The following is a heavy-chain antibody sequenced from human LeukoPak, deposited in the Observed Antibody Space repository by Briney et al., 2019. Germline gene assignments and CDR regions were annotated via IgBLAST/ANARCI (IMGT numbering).Heavy chain of an antibody. CDR1: GXTVSSNY. CDR2: TYSDGTT. V-gene: IGHV3-53*01. J-gene: IGHJ4*02. Sequence: GGSLRLSCAASGXTVSSNYVSWVRQAPGKGLEWVSVTYSDGTTVYAESVMGRFTISTHNSKTTLFLHMNSLRVEHTTVPYCTRARPFGGYFDLWGQGALVTVSS. CDR3: TRARPFGGYFDL. D-gene: IGHD3-10*01.